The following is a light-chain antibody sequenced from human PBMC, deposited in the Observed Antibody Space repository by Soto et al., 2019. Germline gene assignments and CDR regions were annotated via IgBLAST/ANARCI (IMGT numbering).Light chain of an antibody. J-gene: IGKJ4*01. CDR3: QQYEDLPLT. CDR1: QIIFNY. Sequence: DVQLTQSPSTLPASVGDRVAITCQATQIIFNYLNWFQQRPGKAPQLLISDASHLEPGVPSRFSGQRSGTDFTLIINDLQPEDFATYFCQQYEDLPLTFGGGTRVEV. V-gene: IGKV1-33*01. CDR2: DAS.